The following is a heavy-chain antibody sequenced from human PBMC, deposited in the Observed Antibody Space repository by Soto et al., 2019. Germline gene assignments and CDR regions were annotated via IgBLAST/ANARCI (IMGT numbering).Heavy chain of an antibody. J-gene: IGHJ6*02. CDR1: GGPISSYY. CDR3: ARGGYSSGWYTNYYYYYGMDV. D-gene: IGHD6-19*01. CDR2: IYYSGST. Sequence: SETLSLTCTVSGGPISSYYWSWIRQPPGKGLEWIGYIYYSGSTNYNPSLKSRVTISVDTSKNQFSLKLSSVTAADTAVYYCARGGYSSGWYTNYYYYYGMDVWGQGTTVTVSS. V-gene: IGHV4-59*01.